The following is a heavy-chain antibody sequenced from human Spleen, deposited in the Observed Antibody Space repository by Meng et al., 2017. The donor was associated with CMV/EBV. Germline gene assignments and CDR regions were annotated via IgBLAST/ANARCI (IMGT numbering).Heavy chain of an antibody. CDR2: IKQDGSEK. V-gene: IGHV3-7*01. CDR3: ARGGGKWLRLFDY. Sequence: GESLKISCAASGFTFSSYSMNWVRQAPGKGLEWVANIKQDGSEKYYVDSVKGRFTISRDNAKNSLYLQMNSLRAEDTAVYYCARGGGKWLRLFDYWGQGTLVTVSS. J-gene: IGHJ4*02. D-gene: IGHD5-12*01. CDR1: GFTFSSYS.